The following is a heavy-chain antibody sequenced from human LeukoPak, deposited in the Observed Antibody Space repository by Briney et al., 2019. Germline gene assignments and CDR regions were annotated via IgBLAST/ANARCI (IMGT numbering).Heavy chain of an antibody. CDR1: VFTLRIYA. CDR3: AREGYSLDAFDI. V-gene: IGHV3-64*01. Sequence: GGSVRLSWAASVFTLRIYAMHWARQAPGTGLEYVSAFRSNGGSTYYANSVKGRFTISRDNSKHTLYLQMGSLRAEDMAVYYCAREGYSLDAFDIWGQGTMVTVSS. D-gene: IGHD5-18*01. CDR2: FRSNGGST. J-gene: IGHJ3*02.